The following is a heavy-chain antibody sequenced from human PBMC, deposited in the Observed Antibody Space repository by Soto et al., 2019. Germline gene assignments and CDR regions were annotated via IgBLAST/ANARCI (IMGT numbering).Heavy chain of an antibody. J-gene: IGHJ6*02. CDR1: GGPMNNYY. Sequence: QVQLQESGPGLVKPSENLSLTCTISGGPMNNYYCSWFRQPRGQGLEWIGYMGYNGFTRYNPSLRIRVAISLDTAKNQFSLNLSSVTAADTALYYCARQGFGELHGLVDVWGQGITVTVSS. V-gene: IGHV4-59*08. D-gene: IGHD3-10*01. CDR3: ARQGFGELHGLVDV. CDR2: MGYNGFT.